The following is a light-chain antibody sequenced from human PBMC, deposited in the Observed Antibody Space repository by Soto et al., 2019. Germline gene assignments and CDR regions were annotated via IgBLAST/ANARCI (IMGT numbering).Light chain of an antibody. CDR1: QSVSSSF. CDR2: GAS. Sequence: EIVLAQSPGTLSLSPGESATLSCRASQSVSSSFLAWYQQPAGQAPRLLIYGASRRATGIPDRFSGSGSGTDFTLTISRLDPEDFAVYYCQQYVSSPWAFDQGTKVEI. V-gene: IGKV3-20*01. CDR3: QQYVSSPWA. J-gene: IGKJ1*01.